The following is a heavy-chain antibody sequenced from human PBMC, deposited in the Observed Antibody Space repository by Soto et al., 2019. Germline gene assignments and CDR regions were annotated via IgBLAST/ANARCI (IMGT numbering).Heavy chain of an antibody. D-gene: IGHD5-12*01. J-gene: IGHJ6*02. CDR3: ANQKDRGYSGYDRWGIYYGMDV. Sequence: QVQLVESGGGVVQPGRSLRLSCAASGFTFSSYGMHWVRQAPGKGLEWVAVISYDGSNKYYADSVKGRFTISRDNSKNTLYLQMNSLRAEATAVYYCANQKDRGYSGYDRWGIYYGMDVWGQGTTVTVSS. V-gene: IGHV3-30*18. CDR1: GFTFSSYG. CDR2: ISYDGSNK.